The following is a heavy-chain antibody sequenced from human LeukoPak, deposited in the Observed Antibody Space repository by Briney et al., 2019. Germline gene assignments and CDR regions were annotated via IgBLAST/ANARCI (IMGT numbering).Heavy chain of an antibody. CDR2: ISGSGGST. D-gene: IGHD3-10*01. V-gene: IGHV3-23*01. CDR1: GFTFSNYA. CDR3: ADITMVQGY. Sequence: GGSLRLSCAASGFTFSNYAMTWVRQAPGKGLGWVSAISGSGGSTYYADSVKGRFTISRDNSKNTLYLQMNSLRAEDTAVYYCADITMVQGYWGQGTLVTVSS. J-gene: IGHJ4*02.